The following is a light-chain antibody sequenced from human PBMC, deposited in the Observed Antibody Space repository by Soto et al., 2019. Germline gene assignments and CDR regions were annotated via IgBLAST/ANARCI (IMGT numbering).Light chain of an antibody. CDR3: QHYDSLPIT. CDR1: QSVSSY. V-gene: IGKV3-20*01. Sequence: EIVLTQSPGTLSLSPGERATLSCRASQSVSSYLAWYQQKRGQAPRLLLYGASTRATGIPARFSGSGSGTDFTLTISRLEPEDFAVFYCQHYDSLPITFGQGTRLEIK. CDR2: GAS. J-gene: IGKJ5*01.